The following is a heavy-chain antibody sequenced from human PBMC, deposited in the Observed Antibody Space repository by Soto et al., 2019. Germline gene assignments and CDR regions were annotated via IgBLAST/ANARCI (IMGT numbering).Heavy chain of an antibody. V-gene: IGHV1-18*01. CDR3: ARDERGSGSYFGRLNWFDP. J-gene: IGHJ5*02. CDR1: GYTFTSYG. CDR2: ISGYTGNT. Sequence: QAQLVQSGPEVKNPGASVKVSCKASGYTFTSYGISWVRQAPGQGIEWMGWISGYTGNTNYAQKVQGRVTLTTDTSTSTSYMELTSLTPVDTAVYYCARDERGSGSYFGRLNWFDPWGQGTLVTVSS. D-gene: IGHD3-10*01.